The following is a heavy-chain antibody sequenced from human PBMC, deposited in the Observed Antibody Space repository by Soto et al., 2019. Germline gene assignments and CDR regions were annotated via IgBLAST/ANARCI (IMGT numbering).Heavy chain of an antibody. CDR1: GGSISSSAYF. V-gene: IGHV4-39*02. Sequence: QLRLQESGPGLARPSETLSLTCTVSGGSISSSAYFWAWIRQPPGKGLEWIASIDYGGTIYNNPSLKSRFTISVDTSKNHVSLKLDSVTAADTAVYYCSRRAPEGFDPWGQGILVNVSS. CDR2: IDYGGTI. CDR3: SRRAPEGFDP. J-gene: IGHJ5*02.